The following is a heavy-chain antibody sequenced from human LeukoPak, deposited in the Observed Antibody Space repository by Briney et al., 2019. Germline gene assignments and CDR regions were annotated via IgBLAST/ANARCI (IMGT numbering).Heavy chain of an antibody. CDR3: ARARMAVAGYYFDY. CDR2: IYYSGST. J-gene: IGHJ4*02. CDR1: GGSISSYY. V-gene: IGHV4-59*01. D-gene: IGHD6-19*01. Sequence: PSETLSLTCTVSGGSISSYYWSWIRQPPGKGLEWIGYIYYSGSTNYNPSLKSRVTISVDTSKNQFSLKLSSVTAADTAVYYCARARMAVAGYYFDYWGQGTLVTVSS.